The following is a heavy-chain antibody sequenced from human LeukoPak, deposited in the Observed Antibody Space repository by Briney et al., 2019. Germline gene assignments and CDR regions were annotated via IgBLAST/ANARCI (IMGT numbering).Heavy chain of an antibody. J-gene: IGHJ4*02. CDR1: GFTFSSHW. CDR2: IKQDGSEK. CDR3: ARGVAAAGTVLFDY. D-gene: IGHD6-13*01. V-gene: IGHV3-7*01. Sequence: GGSLRLSCAASGFTFSSHWVSWFRQAPGKGLKRVANIKQDGSEKYYADSVKGRFTISRDNANNTLYLQKNTLRAKHTAVYYCARGVAAAGTVLFDYWGQGTLVTVSS.